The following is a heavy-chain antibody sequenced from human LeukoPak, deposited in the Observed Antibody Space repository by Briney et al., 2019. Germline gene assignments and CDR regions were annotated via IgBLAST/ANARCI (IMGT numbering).Heavy chain of an antibody. V-gene: IGHV3-20*01. CDR2: INWNGGST. Sequence: GGSLRLSCAAPGFTFDDYGMSWVRQAPGKGLEWVSGINWNGGSTGYADSVKGRFTISRDNAKNSLYLQMNSLRAEDTALYHCARGGNLGELLDYWGQGTLVTVSS. CDR1: GFTFDDYG. D-gene: IGHD3-16*01. J-gene: IGHJ4*02. CDR3: ARGGNLGELLDY.